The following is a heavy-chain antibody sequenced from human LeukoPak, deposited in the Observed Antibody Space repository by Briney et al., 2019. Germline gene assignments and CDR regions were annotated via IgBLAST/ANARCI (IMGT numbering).Heavy chain of an antibody. CDR3: AKDRAHYYDSSGSFFNWFDP. V-gene: IGHV3-7*01. D-gene: IGHD3-22*01. CDR2: IKHDGSEK. CDR1: GFSFRDYW. Sequence: GGSLRLSCAASGFSFRDYWMSWVRQAPGKGLEWVANIKHDGSEKYYVASVKGRFTVSKDIPKNSLYLQMNSLRAEDTAVYYCAKDRAHYYDSSGSFFNWFDPWGQGTLVTVSS. J-gene: IGHJ5*02.